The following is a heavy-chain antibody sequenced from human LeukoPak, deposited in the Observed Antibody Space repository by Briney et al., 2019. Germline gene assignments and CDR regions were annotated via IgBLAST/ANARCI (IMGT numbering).Heavy chain of an antibody. CDR3: AKVGLSRNIVAFDY. CDR1: GFTFYSYW. J-gene: IGHJ4*02. D-gene: IGHD5-12*01. V-gene: IGHV3-7*01. Sequence: GGSLRLSCAASGFTFYSYWMSWVRQAPGKGLELVANIKQDGSEKYYVDSVKGRFTISRDNAKNSLYLQMNSLRAEDTAVYYCAKVGLSRNIVAFDYWGQGTLVTVSS. CDR2: IKQDGSEK.